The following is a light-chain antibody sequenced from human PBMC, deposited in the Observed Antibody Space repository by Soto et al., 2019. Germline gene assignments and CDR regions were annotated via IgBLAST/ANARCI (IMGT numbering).Light chain of an antibody. V-gene: IGKV2-30*02. CDR3: MQGSNWPST. J-gene: IGKJ5*01. CDR1: HSLVHSNVLAY. CDR2: NVS. Sequence: MTRFPLSLPVTLLHAGCISCMSHHSLVHSNVLAYFSWFQQRPGRAPRRLIYNVSNRDSGVPARFSGSGSGTDFTLKISRVEAEDVGVYYCMQGSNWPSTFGQGTRLENK.